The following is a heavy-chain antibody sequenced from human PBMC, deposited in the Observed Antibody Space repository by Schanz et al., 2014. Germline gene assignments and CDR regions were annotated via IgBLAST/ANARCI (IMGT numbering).Heavy chain of an antibody. J-gene: IGHJ3*01. D-gene: IGHD5-12*01. Sequence: QVQLVESGGGVVQPGGSLRLSCAASGFTFSNFGIHWVRQAPAKGLEWVAVVGDTGTTKFYADSVKGRFIISRDSSKNTLFLQMNSLRAEDTAVYFCARDGGRDGYNLAFDVWGQGTLVTVSS. CDR2: VGDTGTTK. V-gene: IGHV3-33*01. CDR3: ARDGGRDGYNLAFDV. CDR1: GFTFSNFG.